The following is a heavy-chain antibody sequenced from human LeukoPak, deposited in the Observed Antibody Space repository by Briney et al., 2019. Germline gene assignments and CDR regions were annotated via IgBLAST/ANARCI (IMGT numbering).Heavy chain of an antibody. CDR2: ISYDGSNK. J-gene: IGHJ4*02. Sequence: GGSLRLSCAASGFTFSSYAMHWVRQAPGKGLEWVAVISYDGSNKYYADSVKGRFTISRDNSKNTLYLQMNSLRAEDTAVYYCAREGLPFSLGYYFDYWGQGTLVTVSS. CDR3: AREGLPFSLGYYFDY. CDR1: GFTFSSYA. D-gene: IGHD3-10*01. V-gene: IGHV3-30-3*01.